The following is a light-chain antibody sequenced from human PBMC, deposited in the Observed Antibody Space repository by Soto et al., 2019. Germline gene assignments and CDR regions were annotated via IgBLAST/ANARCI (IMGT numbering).Light chain of an antibody. V-gene: IGLV4-60*02. J-gene: IGLJ2*01. CDR2: LEGSGSY. CDR1: SGHSSYI. Sequence: QPVLTQSSSASASLGSSVKLTCTLSSGHSSYIIAWHHQQPGKAPRYLMKLEGSGSYNKGSGVPDRFSGSSSGADRYLTISNLQFEDEANYYCETWDSNTRVFGGGTQLTVL. CDR3: ETWDSNTRV.